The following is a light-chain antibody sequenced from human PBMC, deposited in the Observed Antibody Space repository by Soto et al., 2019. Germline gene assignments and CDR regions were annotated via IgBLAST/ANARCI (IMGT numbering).Light chain of an antibody. J-gene: IGKJ1*01. V-gene: IGKV1-5*03. CDR3: KQYNRYWT. CDR2: QAS. Sequence: IQVTQSPSTLSASIGDRVTITCRASQSISTRLAWFQQKPGRAPKLLIYQASSLESGVPSRFSGSGSGTQFTLTISSLQPEDFATYYCKQYNRYWTFGQGTKVDIK. CDR1: QSISTR.